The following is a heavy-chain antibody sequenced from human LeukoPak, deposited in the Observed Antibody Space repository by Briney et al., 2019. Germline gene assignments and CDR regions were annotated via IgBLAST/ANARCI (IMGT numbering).Heavy chain of an antibody. CDR1: GGSISRSSYY. V-gene: IGHV4-39*01. CDR3: ARPHSSGWYPFDY. J-gene: IGHJ4*02. CDR2: IYYTGNA. Sequence: SETLSLTCTVSGGSISRSSYYWGWIRQPPGKGLEWIGSIYYTGNAYYNPSLKSRLTISVDTSKNQFSLQLSSVTAADTAVYYCARPHSSGWYPFDYWGQGTLVTVSS. D-gene: IGHD6-19*01.